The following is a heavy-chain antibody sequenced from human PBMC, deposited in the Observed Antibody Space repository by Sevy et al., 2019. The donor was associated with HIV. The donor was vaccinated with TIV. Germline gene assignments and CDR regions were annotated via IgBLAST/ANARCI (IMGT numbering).Heavy chain of an antibody. V-gene: IGHV3-66*01. CDR3: ARGKSGYGYALNY. CDR1: GFTVNSNY. Sequence: GGSLRLSCAASGFTVNSNYMTWVRQAPGKGLEGVSVIHSDDTTYHADCVKDRFTISRDNFKNTLYLHMSSLRAEDTAVYYCARGKSGYGYALNYWGQGTLVTVSS. D-gene: IGHD5-18*01. J-gene: IGHJ4*02. CDR2: IHSDDTT.